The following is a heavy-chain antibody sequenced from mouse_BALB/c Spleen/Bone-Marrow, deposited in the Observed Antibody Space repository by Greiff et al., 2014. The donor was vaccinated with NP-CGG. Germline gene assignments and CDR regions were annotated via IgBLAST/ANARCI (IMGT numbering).Heavy chain of an antibody. CDR3: ASLDDYIY. J-gene: IGHJ3*01. V-gene: IGHV14-3*02. Sequence: VQLQQPGAELVKPGASVKLSCTASGFNIKDTYMHWVKQRPEQGLEWIGGIDPANGNTKYDPKFQGKATITADTSSNTAYLQLSSLTSEDTAVYYRASLDDYIYWGQGTLVTVSA. D-gene: IGHD2-4*01. CDR1: GFNIKDTY. CDR2: IDPANGNT.